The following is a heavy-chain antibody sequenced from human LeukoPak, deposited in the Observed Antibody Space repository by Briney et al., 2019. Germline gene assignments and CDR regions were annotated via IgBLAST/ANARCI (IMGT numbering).Heavy chain of an antibody. CDR3: ARKLYCSGGSCYDY. J-gene: IGHJ4*02. CDR1: GGSISSYY. V-gene: IGHV4-59*01. D-gene: IGHD2-15*01. Sequence: SETLSLTCTVSGGSISSYYWSWIRQPPGKGLEWIGYIYYSGSTNYNPSLKSRVTISVDTSKNQFSLKLSSVTAADTAMYYCARKLYCSGGSCYDYWGQGTLVTVSS. CDR2: IYYSGST.